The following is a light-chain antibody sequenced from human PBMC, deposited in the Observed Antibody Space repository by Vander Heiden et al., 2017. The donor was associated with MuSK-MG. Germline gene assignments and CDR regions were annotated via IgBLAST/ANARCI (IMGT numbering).Light chain of an antibody. J-gene: IGKJ1*01. CDR2: AAS. V-gene: IGKV1-39*01. CDR1: QIINTF. CDR3: QQSFSSWWT. Sequence: DIKMTQSPSSLSASLGDRVTITCRASQIINTFVNWYQQKPGKAPKLLIYAASRLQSGVPSRFSGAGSGTDFTLSISKLQPEDFATYYCQQSFSSWWTFGQGTKVDIK.